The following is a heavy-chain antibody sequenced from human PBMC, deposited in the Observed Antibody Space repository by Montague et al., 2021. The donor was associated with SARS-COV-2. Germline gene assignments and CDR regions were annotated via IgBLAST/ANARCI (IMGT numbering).Heavy chain of an antibody. CDR2: IYYSGSI. J-gene: IGHJ4*02. Sequence: SETLSLTCIVSGDSISNSYYYWDWIRQPPGKGLEWIGTIYYSGSIYYNPSLKSRLTISLDTSRNQFSLKLTSVAAAGTAVYYCARQLRAIRWAWGNSRNPHGGQGILVTVSS. V-gene: IGHV4-39*01. D-gene: IGHD3-16*01. CDR1: GDSISNSYYY. CDR3: ARQLRAIRWAWGNSRNPH.